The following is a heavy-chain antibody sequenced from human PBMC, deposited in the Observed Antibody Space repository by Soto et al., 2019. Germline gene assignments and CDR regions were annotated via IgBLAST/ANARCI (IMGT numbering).Heavy chain of an antibody. V-gene: IGHV3-30-3*01. CDR2: ISYDGSNK. Sequence: GGSLRLSCAASGFIFTNYAMSWVCQAPGKGLEWVAVISYDGSNKYYADSVKGRFTISRDNSKNTLYLQMNSLRAEDTAVYYCARDGGYSGYDWVFDYWGQGTLVTVSS. J-gene: IGHJ4*02. CDR1: GFIFTNYA. D-gene: IGHD5-12*01. CDR3: ARDGGYSGYDWVFDY.